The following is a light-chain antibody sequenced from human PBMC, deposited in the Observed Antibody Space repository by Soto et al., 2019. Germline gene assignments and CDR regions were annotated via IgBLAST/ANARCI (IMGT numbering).Light chain of an antibody. CDR1: QDISNS. CDR2: DAY. CDR3: QHYNNLPPT. Sequence: DIKMAQSPSSLSASVGDRVTISCQASQDISNSLNWYQQKPGKAPELLIYDAYNLETGVPSRFSGSVTRTDFTLTISSLQPEDIATYYCQHYNNLPPTFGPGTNVDF. V-gene: IGKV1-33*01. J-gene: IGKJ3*01.